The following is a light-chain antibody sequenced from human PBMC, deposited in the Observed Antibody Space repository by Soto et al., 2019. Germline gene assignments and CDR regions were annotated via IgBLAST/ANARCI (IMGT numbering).Light chain of an antibody. Sequence: DIQMTQSPSTLSASVGDRVTITCRASQSISSWLAWYQQKPGKAPKLLIYAASTLQSGVPSRFSGSGSGTEFTLTISSLQPEDFATYYCQQLNSSPADTFGGGTKVDIK. V-gene: IGKV1-5*01. CDR3: QQLNSSPADT. CDR1: QSISSW. J-gene: IGKJ4*01. CDR2: AAS.